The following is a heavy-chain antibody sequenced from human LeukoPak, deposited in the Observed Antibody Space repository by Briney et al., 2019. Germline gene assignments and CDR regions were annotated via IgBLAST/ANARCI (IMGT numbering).Heavy chain of an antibody. CDR1: GFTLSNYW. Sequence: PGGSLRLSCAVSGFTLSNYWMSWVRQAPGKGLEWVANIKQDGSEKYYVDSVKGRFTISRDNAKNSLYLQMNSLRAEDTAVYYCARGTLWEHFDYWGQGTLVTVSS. CDR3: ARGTLWEHFDY. J-gene: IGHJ4*02. D-gene: IGHD2-21*01. V-gene: IGHV3-7*01. CDR2: IKQDGSEK.